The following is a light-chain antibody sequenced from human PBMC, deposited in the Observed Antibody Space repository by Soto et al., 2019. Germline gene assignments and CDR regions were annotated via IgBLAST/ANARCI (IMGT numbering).Light chain of an antibody. J-gene: IGKJ1*01. CDR3: MQSIQYPLT. V-gene: IGKV2D-29*02. CDR1: QSLLYSDGKTY. CDR2: EVS. Sequence: DIVMTQTPLSLSVTPGQPASISCKSSQSLLYSDGKTYLYWYLQKPGQSPQLLMYEVSNRFSGVPDRFSGSGSGTDFTLKISRVEADDVGVYYCMQSIQYPLTFGQGTKVEIK.